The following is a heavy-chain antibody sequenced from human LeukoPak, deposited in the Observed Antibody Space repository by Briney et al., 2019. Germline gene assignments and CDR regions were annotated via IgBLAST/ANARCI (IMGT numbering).Heavy chain of an antibody. J-gene: IGHJ3*02. CDR2: IYTSGST. CDR3: AREPVVKSDDAFDI. V-gene: IGHV4-61*02. D-gene: IGHD3-22*01. Sequence: SETLSLTCTVSGGSISSGSYYWSWIRQPAGKGLEWIGRIYTSGSTNYNPSLKSRVTISVDTSKNQFSLKLSSVTAADTAVYYCAREPVVKSDDAFDIWGQGTMVTVSS. CDR1: GGSISSGSYY.